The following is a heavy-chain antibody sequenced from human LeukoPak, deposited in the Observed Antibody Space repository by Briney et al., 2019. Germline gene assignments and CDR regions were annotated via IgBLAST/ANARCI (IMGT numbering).Heavy chain of an antibody. CDR2: IYYSGST. V-gene: IGHV4-59*11. CDR1: GGSISSHY. CDR3: ARGAYDCWSGGQEYYYYYMDV. D-gene: IGHD3-3*01. J-gene: IGHJ6*03. Sequence: PSETLSLTCTVSGGSISSHYWSWIRQPPGKGLEWIGYIYYSGSTNYNPSLKSRVTISVDTSKNQFSLKLSSATAADTAVYYCARGAYDCWSGGQEYYYYYMDVWGKGTTVTVSS.